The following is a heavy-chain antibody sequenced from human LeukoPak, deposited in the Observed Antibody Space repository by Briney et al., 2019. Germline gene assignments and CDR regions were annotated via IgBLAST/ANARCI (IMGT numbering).Heavy chain of an antibody. CDR1: GFTFSSYS. Sequence: GGPLRLSCAASGFTFSSYSMNWVRQAPGKGLEWVSSISSSSSYIYYADSVKGRFTISRDNAKNSLYLQMNSLRAEDTAVYYCATSGWGGYYFDYWGQGTLVTVSS. CDR3: ATSGWGGYYFDY. CDR2: ISSSSSYI. J-gene: IGHJ4*02. V-gene: IGHV3-21*01. D-gene: IGHD6-19*01.